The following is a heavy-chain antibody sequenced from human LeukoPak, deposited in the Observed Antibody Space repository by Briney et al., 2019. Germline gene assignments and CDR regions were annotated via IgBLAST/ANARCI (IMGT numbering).Heavy chain of an antibody. CDR1: GDSLPSNDAS. CDR3: ARGPGYFQH. CDR2: TYYRSKWFS. J-gene: IGHJ1*01. Sequence: SQTLSLTCDIGGDSLPSNDASGTWIRQSPSRGLEWLGRTYYRSKWFSRYAVSVKSRITINADTSKNQFSLQLNSVTPDDTAVYYCARGPGYFQHCGPGTLVTVSS. V-gene: IGHV6-1*01.